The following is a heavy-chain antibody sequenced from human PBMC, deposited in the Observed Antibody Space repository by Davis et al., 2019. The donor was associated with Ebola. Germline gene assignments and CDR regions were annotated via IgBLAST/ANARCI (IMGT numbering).Heavy chain of an antibody. Sequence: GESLKISCAASGFTFSSYSMNWVRQAPGKGLEWVSYISSSSSTIYYADSVKGRFTISRDNAKNSLYLQMNSLRAEDTAVYYCAREGFSLGLDYWGQGTLVTVSS. CDR2: ISSSSSTI. CDR3: AREGFSLGLDY. CDR1: GFTFSSYS. V-gene: IGHV3-48*04. J-gene: IGHJ4*02. D-gene: IGHD3-3*01.